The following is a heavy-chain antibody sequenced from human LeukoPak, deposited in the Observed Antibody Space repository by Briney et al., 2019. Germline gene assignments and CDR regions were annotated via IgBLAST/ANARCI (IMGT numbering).Heavy chain of an antibody. D-gene: IGHD4-11*01. V-gene: IGHV3-23*01. Sequence: GGSLRLSCAASGFTFSSYAMSWVRQASGKGLEWVSAISGSGGSTYYADSVKGRFTISRDSSKNTLYLQMDSLRAEDTAVYYCANERGKLYSLDYWGQGTLVTVSS. CDR3: ANERGKLYSLDY. CDR2: ISGSGGST. CDR1: GFTFSSYA. J-gene: IGHJ4*02.